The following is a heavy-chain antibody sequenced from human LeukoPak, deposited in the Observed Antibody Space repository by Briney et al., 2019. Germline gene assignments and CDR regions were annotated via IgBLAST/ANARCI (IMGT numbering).Heavy chain of an antibody. J-gene: IGHJ5*02. D-gene: IGHD3-10*01. V-gene: IGHV3-7*03. CDR1: GFTFSSYW. Sequence: GGSLRLSCAASGFTFSSYWMTWVRQAPGKGLEWVANIKQDGSETYYVDSVKGRFTISRDNAKHSLYLQMNSLRAEDTAVHYCARDFRAAFDPWGQGTLVTVSS. CDR3: ARDFRAAFDP. CDR2: IKQDGSET.